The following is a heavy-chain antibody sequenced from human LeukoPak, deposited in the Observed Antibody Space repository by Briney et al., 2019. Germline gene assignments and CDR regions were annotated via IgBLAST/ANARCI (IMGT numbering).Heavy chain of an antibody. CDR1: GYLFSNYG. D-gene: IGHD3-16*02. Sequence: ASVTVSFKASGYLFSNYGLFWVRQAPGQGLGWMGWISGDNRNIKYAEKFQGRVTMTTDTLTTTAYMELRSLRSDDTAIYYCARYRLPDYYYYYFMDVWGSGTSVTVSS. V-gene: IGHV1-18*01. CDR2: ISGDNRNI. J-gene: IGHJ6*03. CDR3: ARYRLPDYYYYYFMDV.